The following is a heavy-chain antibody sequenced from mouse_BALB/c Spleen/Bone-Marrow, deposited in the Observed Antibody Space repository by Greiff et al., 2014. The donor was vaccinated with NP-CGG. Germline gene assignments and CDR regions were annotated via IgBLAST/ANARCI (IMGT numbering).Heavy chain of an antibody. V-gene: IGHV1S81*02. D-gene: IGHD2-14*01. Sequence: VQLQESGAELVKPGASVKLSCKASGYTFTSYWMHWVKQRPGQGLEWIGEINPSNGRTNYNEKFKSKATLTVDKSSSTAYMQLSSRTSEDSAVYYCARGGRYDEGTWFAYWGQGTLVTVSA. CDR3: ARGGRYDEGTWFAY. J-gene: IGHJ3*01. CDR1: GYTFTSYW. CDR2: INPSNGRT.